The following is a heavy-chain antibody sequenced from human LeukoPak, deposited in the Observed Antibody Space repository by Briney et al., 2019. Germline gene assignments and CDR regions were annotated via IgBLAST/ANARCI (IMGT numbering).Heavy chain of an antibody. Sequence: GSLRLSCVVSGFTFSDYWMSWVRQAPGKGLEWVASINQNGGEKSYVDSVKGRFTISRDNPKNSLYLQMNSLRAEDTAVYYCARDGTAAGLYFDLWGQGTLVTVSS. CDR1: GFTFSDYW. D-gene: IGHD6-13*01. CDR2: INQNGGEK. CDR3: ARDGTAAGLYFDL. V-gene: IGHV3-7*01. J-gene: IGHJ4*01.